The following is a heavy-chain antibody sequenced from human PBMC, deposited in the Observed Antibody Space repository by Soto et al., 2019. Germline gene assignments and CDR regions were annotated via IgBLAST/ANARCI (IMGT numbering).Heavy chain of an antibody. Sequence: SETLSLTCTVSGGSISSYYWSWIRQPPGKGLEWIGYIYYSGSTNYNPSLKSRVTISVDTSKNQFSLKLSSVTAADTAVYYCARGRYYYDSSGKRRDWFDPWGQGTLVTVSS. J-gene: IGHJ5*02. V-gene: IGHV4-59*12. CDR2: IYYSGST. CDR3: ARGRYYYDSSGKRRDWFDP. D-gene: IGHD3-22*01. CDR1: GGSISSYY.